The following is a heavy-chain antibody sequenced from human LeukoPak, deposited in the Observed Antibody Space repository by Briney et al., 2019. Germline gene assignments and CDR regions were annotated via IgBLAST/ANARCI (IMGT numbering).Heavy chain of an antibody. CDR1: GGSLSSSSYY. J-gene: IGHJ4*02. CDR2: SYYSAHI. D-gene: IGHD5-24*01. Sequence: PSQTLSLTCTVSGGSLSSSSYYWGWIRQPPGKGLEWIGYSYYSAHIYYNPSLHSRVTVFLGTSKNQFPLKLRSVTAADTAVYYCARRVRRDGNEAFDYWGQGTLVTVSS. V-gene: IGHV4-39*01. CDR3: ARRVRRDGNEAFDY.